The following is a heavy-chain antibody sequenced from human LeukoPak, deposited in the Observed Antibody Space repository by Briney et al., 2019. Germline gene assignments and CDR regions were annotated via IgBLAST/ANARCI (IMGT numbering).Heavy chain of an antibody. CDR3: AKAPRDSTTRYSDL. D-gene: IGHD5/OR15-5a*01. CDR2: IYSGGST. CDR1: EFTVSNNY. V-gene: IGHV3-53*01. Sequence: GGSLRLSCAASEFTVSNNYLSWVRQAPGKGLEWVSIIYSGGSTYYADSVKGRFTISRDNSKNTLYLQMNSLRAEDTAVYYCAKAPRDSTTRYSDLCGRGTLVTVSS. J-gene: IGHJ2*01.